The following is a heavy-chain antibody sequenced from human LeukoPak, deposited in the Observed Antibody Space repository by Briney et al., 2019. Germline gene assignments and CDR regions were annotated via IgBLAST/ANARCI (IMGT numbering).Heavy chain of an antibody. Sequence: GGSLRLSCEASQVTFSRFAMSWIRQAPGTGLEWVSTLSGSGTATYYADSVKGRFTTSRDNTKDTLYLQMDNLRADDTAVYYCAKHLGSHSFLFYYMDVWGTGTSVIVSS. J-gene: IGHJ6*03. D-gene: IGHD2-21*01. CDR1: QVTFSRFA. CDR3: AKHLGSHSFLFYYMDV. V-gene: IGHV3-23*01. CDR2: LSGSGTAT.